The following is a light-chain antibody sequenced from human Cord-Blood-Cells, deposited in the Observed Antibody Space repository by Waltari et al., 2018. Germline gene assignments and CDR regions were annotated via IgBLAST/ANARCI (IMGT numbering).Light chain of an antibody. CDR3: SSYTSSSTLP. Sequence: QSALTQPASVSGSPGQSITISYTGTSSDVGGYNYVSWYQQHPGKAPKLMIYDVSNRPSGVSNRFSGSKSGNTASLTISGLQAEDEADYYCSSYTSSSTLPFGTGTKVTVL. CDR1: SSDVGGYNY. V-gene: IGLV2-14*01. CDR2: DVS. J-gene: IGLJ1*01.